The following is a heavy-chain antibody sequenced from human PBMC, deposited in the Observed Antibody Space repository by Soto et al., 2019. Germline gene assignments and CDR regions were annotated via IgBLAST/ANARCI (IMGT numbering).Heavy chain of an antibody. J-gene: IGHJ5*02. V-gene: IGHV1-46*01. CDR2: IRTNGGST. CDR1: ADTFTSYY. CDR3: ARSRMVRGLAEWFDP. D-gene: IGHD3-10*01. Sequence: ASVKFSCKAPADTFTSYYIHWVRQAPGHGLEWMGIIRTNGGSTRFAQTFQGRITMTRDTSTSTVYMELRSLRSEDTAIYYCARSRMVRGLAEWFDPWGQGTLVTVSS.